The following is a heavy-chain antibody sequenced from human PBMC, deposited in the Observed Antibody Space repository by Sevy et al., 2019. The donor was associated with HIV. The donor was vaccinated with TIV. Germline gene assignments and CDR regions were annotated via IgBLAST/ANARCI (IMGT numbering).Heavy chain of an antibody. V-gene: IGHV3-21*01. D-gene: IGHD3-22*01. J-gene: IGHJ6*02. CDR2: ISGSSNYI. CDR3: AKRMISWDGMDV. Sequence: GGSLRLSCAASGFTFNTYAMNWVRQAPGKGLEWVSFISGSSNYIYYADSVKGRFTISRDNARDSLFLQMNSLRADDTAVYYCAKRMISWDGMDVWGQGTTVTVSS. CDR1: GFTFNTYA.